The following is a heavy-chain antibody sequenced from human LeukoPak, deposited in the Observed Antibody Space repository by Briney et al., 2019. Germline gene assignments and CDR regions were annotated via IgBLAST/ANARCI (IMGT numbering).Heavy chain of an antibody. CDR2: IHHSGST. CDR3: AARIVGATTRFDP. D-gene: IGHD1-26*01. V-gene: IGHV4-38-2*02. CDR1: GYFISSGYY. J-gene: IGHJ5*02. Sequence: SETLSLTCTVSGYFISSGYYWGWIRQPPGKGLQWIGSIHHSGSTYYNPSLKSRVTISVDTSKNQFSLKLSSVTAADTAVYYCAARIVGATTRFDPWGQGTLVTVSS.